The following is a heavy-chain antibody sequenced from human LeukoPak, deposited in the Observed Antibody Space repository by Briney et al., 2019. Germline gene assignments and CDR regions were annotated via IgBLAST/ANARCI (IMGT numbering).Heavy chain of an antibody. D-gene: IGHD3-22*01. V-gene: IGHV3-23*01. Sequence: GGSLRPSCAASGFTFSSYAMSWVRQAPGKGLEWVSAISGSGGSTYYADSVKGRFTISRDNSKNTLYLQMNSLRAEDTAVYYCAKDNYYDSSGYSYFDYWGQGTLVTVSS. CDR2: ISGSGGST. CDR3: AKDNYYDSSGYSYFDY. J-gene: IGHJ4*02. CDR1: GFTFSSYA.